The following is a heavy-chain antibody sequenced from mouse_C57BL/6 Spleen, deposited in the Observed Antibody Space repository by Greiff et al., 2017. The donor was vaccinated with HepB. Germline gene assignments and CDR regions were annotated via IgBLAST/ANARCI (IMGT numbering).Heavy chain of an antibody. D-gene: IGHD2-5*01. V-gene: IGHV14-1*01. CDR1: GFNIKDYY. CDR2: IDPEDGDT. J-gene: IGHJ3*01. Sequence: VQLQQSGAELVRPGASVKLSCTASGFNIKDYYMHWVKQRPEQGLEWIGRIDPEDGDTEYAPKFQGKATMTADTSSNTAYLQLSSLTSEDTAVYYCTPLPYSNYGAYWGQGTLVTVSA. CDR3: TPLPYSNYGAY.